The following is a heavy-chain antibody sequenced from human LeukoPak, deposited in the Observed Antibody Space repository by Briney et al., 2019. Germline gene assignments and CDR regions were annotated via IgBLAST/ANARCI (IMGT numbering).Heavy chain of an antibody. J-gene: IGHJ6*03. V-gene: IGHV4-34*01. CDR3: ARVGYRYSINDWSRTGLGAYPTKCYYYTYV. Sequence: PSETLSLTCAVYGGSFSDYSWSWIRQPPGKGLEWIGEINHSGSTNHNPSLMSRVSMSVDTSKNQISLRVSSVTAADTAVCYCARVGYRYSINDWSRTGLGAYPTKCYYYTYVWGKGTTVTVSS. CDR2: INHSGST. D-gene: IGHD5-18*01. CDR1: GGSFSDYS.